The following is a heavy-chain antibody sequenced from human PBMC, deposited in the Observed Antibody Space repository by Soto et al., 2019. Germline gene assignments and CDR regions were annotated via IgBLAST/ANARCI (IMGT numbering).Heavy chain of an antibody. J-gene: IGHJ6*02. D-gene: IGHD5-12*01. CDR2: IDPSDSYT. Sequence: PRESLKISCKGSGYSFTSYWISWVRQMPGKGLEWMGRIDPSDSYTNYSPSFQGHVTISADKSISTAYLQWSSLKASDTAMYYCAKVGYSGYDWDYYYYYGMDVWGQGTTVTVSS. V-gene: IGHV5-10-1*01. CDR3: AKVGYSGYDWDYYYYYGMDV. CDR1: GYSFTSYW.